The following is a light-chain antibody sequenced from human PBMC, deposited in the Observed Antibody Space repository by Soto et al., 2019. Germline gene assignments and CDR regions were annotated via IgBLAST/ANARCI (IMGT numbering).Light chain of an antibody. CDR3: GSYARDTLI. V-gene: IGLV2-14*03. CDR1: SSDIGAYDY. Sequence: QSVLTQPASVSGSPGQSVTISCTGSSSDIGAYDYVSWYQQHPGKPPILFIYDVNLRPSGVPNRFSGSKSGNTATLTISGLVAEDEADYYGGSYARDTLIFGGGTKLTVL. CDR2: DVN. J-gene: IGLJ2*01.